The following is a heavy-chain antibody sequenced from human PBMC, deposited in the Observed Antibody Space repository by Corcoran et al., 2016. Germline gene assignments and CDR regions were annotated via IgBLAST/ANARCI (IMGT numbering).Heavy chain of an antibody. CDR1: GGSISSSSYY. Sequence: QLQLQESGPGLVKPLETLSLTCTVSGGSISSSSYYWGWIRQPPGKGLGWIGSLYYSGGTYYNPSLKSRVTISVATSKNQFSLKLSTVTAADTAVYYCARDLWAYSGGWYVPWGQGTLVTVSS. V-gene: IGHV4-39*07. CDR2: LYYSGGT. D-gene: IGHD6-19*01. CDR3: ARDLWAYSGGWYVP. J-gene: IGHJ5*02.